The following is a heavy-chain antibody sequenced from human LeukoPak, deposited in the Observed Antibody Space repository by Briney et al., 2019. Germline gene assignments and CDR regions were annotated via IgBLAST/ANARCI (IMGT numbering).Heavy chain of an antibody. D-gene: IGHD1-1*01. J-gene: IGHJ4*02. CDR3: STVEHF. CDR1: GFTLSSYS. CDR2: IDSDTYGNTI. Sequence: GGSLRLSCAASGFTLSSYSMNWVRQAPGKGLEWISYIDSDTYGNTIYYPHTVKGRFTISRDDVKNMLYLQMNSLRVEDTGLYYCSTVEHFWGQGTLVTVSS. V-gene: IGHV3-48*04.